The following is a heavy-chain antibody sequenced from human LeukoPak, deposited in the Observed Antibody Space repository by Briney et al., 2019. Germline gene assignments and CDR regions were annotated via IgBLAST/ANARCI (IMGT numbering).Heavy chain of an antibody. CDR3: ARAVRYFDWLSRRPYYFDY. CDR2: MNPNSGNT. V-gene: IGHV1-8*01. CDR1: GYTFTSYD. D-gene: IGHD3-9*01. J-gene: IGHJ4*02. Sequence: GASVKVSCKASGYTFTSYDINWVRQANGQGLEWMGWMNPNSGNTGYAQKFQGRVTMTRNTSISTAYMELSSLRSEDTAVYYCARAVRYFDWLSRRPYYFDYWGQGTLVTLSS.